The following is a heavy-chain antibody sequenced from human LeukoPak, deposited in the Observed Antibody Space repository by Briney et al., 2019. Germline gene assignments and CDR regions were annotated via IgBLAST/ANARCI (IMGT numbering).Heavy chain of an antibody. CDR3: ARDAGWSAAMVTFWFDP. J-gene: IGHJ5*02. CDR1: GYTFTSYA. D-gene: IGHD5-18*01. Sequence: ASVKVSCKDSGYTFTSYAMHWVRQAPGQRLEWMGWINAGNGNTKYSQKFQGRVTITRDTSASTAYMELSSLRSEDTAVYYCARDAGWSAAMVTFWFDPWGQGTLVTVSS. CDR2: INAGNGNT. V-gene: IGHV1-3*01.